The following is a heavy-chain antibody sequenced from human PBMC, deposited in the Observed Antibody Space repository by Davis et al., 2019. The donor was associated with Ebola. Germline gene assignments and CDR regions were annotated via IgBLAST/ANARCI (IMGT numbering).Heavy chain of an antibody. J-gene: IGHJ4*02. Sequence: GESLKIPCAASGFTFSGSAMHWVRQASGKGLEWVGRIRSKANSYATAYAASVKGRFTISRDDSKNTAYLQMNSLKTEDTAVYYCSPSIVGATRTDYWGQGTLVTVSS. V-gene: IGHV3-73*01. CDR3: SPSIVGATRTDY. D-gene: IGHD1-26*01. CDR2: IRSKANSYAT. CDR1: GFTFSGSA.